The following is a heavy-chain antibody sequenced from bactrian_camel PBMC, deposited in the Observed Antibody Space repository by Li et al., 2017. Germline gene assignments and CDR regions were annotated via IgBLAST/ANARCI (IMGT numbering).Heavy chain of an antibody. J-gene: IGHJ6*01. CDR3: AADSWRCPPIVSAGY. CDR1: RSLYANEC. D-gene: IGHD7*01. V-gene: IGHV3S53*01. CDR2: IGRDGST. Sequence: VQLVESGGGSVQVGGSLRLSCAVPRSLYANECMGWFRQAPGKEREGVARIGRDGSTAYADSVKGRFTISRDNAENTLYLQMNSLKPEDTAIYYCAADSWRCPPIVSAGYWGQGTQVTVS.